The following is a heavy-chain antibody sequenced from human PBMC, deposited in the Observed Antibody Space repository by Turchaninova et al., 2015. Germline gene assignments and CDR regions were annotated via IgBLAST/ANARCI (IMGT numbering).Heavy chain of an antibody. CDR1: GFTFDDYV. D-gene: IGHD2-8*02. Sequence: EVQLVESGGGLVQPGRSLRLSCAASGFTFDDYVMYWGWAAPGQGLEWVSGVSWTKVLDIVVINKERRNRGGTDSPPPEITPNSLVLQNNSLRAEDTALYYCAKESVWSGCDYWAQGTLVTVSS. CDR3: AKESVWSGCDY. J-gene: IGHJ4*02. CDR2: VSWTKVLDIVVIN. V-gene: IGHV3-9*01.